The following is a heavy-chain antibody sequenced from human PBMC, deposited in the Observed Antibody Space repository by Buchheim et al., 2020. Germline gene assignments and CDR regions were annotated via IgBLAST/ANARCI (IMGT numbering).Heavy chain of an antibody. CDR3: ARDDCGDHLVDY. J-gene: IGHJ4*02. CDR2: ISHDGSNK. D-gene: IGHD4-17*01. CDR1: GFTFSSYA. V-gene: IGHV3-30*04. Sequence: QVQLVESVGGVVQPGRSLRLSCAASGFTFSSYAMHWVRPAPGKGLEWVAVISHDGSNKYYADSVKGRFTISRDNSKHTLSLQMNSLRAEDTAVYYCARDDCGDHLVDYWGQGTL.